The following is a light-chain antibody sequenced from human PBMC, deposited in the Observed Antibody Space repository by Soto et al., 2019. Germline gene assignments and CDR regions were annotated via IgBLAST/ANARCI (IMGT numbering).Light chain of an antibody. J-gene: IGLJ3*02. V-gene: IGLV2-8*01. CDR1: RNDIGGYNH. Sequence: SVLTQPPSASGSPGQSVTISCTGTRNDIGGYNHVSWYQHQPGKAPKVMIYEVSKRPSGVPDRFSGSKSGNTASLAVSGLQVDDEALYYCSAYAGSGIWVFGGGTQLTVL. CDR2: EVS. CDR3: SAYAGSGIWV.